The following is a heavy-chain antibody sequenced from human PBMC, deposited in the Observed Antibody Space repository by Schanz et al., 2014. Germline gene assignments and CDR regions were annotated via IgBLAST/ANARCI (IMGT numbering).Heavy chain of an antibody. D-gene: IGHD6-19*01. J-gene: IGHJ6*02. CDR2: ISFDGRNT. V-gene: IGHV3-30*18. Sequence: VQLLESGGGLVQPGGSLRLSCAASGITLSGYGLHWVRQAPGKGLEWVGFISFDGRNTGYAHSVKGRFTISRDNSKNTLYLQMNSLRAEDTAVYYCAKDVRPVANTVHFYYMGVWGQGTTVTVSS. CDR3: AKDVRPVANTVHFYYMGV. CDR1: GITLSGYG.